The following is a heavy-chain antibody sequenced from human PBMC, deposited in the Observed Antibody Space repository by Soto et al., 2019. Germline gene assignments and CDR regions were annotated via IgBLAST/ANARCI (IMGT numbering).Heavy chain of an antibody. CDR1: GGSFSGYY. V-gene: IGHV4-34*01. J-gene: IGHJ6*02. CDR2: INHSGST. Sequence: PSETLALTCAVYGGSFSGYYWSWIRQPPGKGLEWIGEINHSGSTNYNPSLKSRVTISVDTSKNQFSLKLSSVTAADTAVYYCARKGVRGYDEIGRLNYSYYGMDVWGQGTTATVSS. D-gene: IGHD5-12*01. CDR3: ARKGVRGYDEIGRLNYSYYGMDV.